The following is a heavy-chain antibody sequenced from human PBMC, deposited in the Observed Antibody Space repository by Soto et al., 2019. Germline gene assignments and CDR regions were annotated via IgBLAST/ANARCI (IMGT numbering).Heavy chain of an antibody. CDR3: AKGPATADVDY. J-gene: IGHJ4*02. V-gene: IGHV3-23*01. Sequence: EVQLLESGGGLVQPGGSLRLSCAASGFTFSSYAMSWVRQAPGKWLEWVSGTSGGGYSKYYADSVKGRFTISRDNSQNTLYLQMKSLRAEDTAVYYCAKGPATADVDYWGQGTLVSVSS. CDR2: TSGGGYSK. CDR1: GFTFSSYA. D-gene: IGHD2-2*01.